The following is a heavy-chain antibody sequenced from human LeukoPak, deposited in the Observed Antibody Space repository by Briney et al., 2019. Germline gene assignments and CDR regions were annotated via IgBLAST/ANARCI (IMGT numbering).Heavy chain of an antibody. Sequence: QPGGSLRLSCAASGFTFGNHWMHWVRQGPGKDLVWVARINFDGSTATYADSVKGRFVISRDNAQNNLYLHMHGLRAEDTAVYYCTRGRCLDTTCVEYYQYWGQGTLVTVSS. V-gene: IGHV3-74*01. D-gene: IGHD3-9*01. CDR2: INFDGSTA. CDR3: TRGRCLDTTCVEYYQY. J-gene: IGHJ1*01. CDR1: GFTFGNHW.